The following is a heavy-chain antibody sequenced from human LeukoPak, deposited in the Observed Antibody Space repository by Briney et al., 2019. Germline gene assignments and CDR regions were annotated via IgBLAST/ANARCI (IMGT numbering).Heavy chain of an antibody. V-gene: IGHV3-21*01. CDR2: ISSSSSYI. Sequence: PGGSLRLSCAASGFTFSSYSMNWVRQAPGKGLEWVSSISSSSSYIYYADSVKGQFTISRDNAKNSLYLQMNSLRAEDTAVYYCARDQGYYDSSGPIDYWGQGTLVTVSS. D-gene: IGHD3-22*01. CDR1: GFTFSSYS. J-gene: IGHJ4*02. CDR3: ARDQGYYDSSGPIDY.